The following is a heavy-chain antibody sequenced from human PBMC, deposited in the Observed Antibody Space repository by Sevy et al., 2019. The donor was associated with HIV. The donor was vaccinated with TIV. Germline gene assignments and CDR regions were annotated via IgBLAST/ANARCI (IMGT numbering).Heavy chain of an antibody. D-gene: IGHD2-2*01. Sequence: GGSLRLSCAASGFTFSSYPMSWVRQAPGKGLEWVSTISTSVGGTYYADSMKGRFTISRDNAKNTLYLQMNSLRDEDTAVYYCALYNSMRFDNWGQGTLVTVSS. CDR2: ISTSVGGT. J-gene: IGHJ4*02. CDR3: ALYNSMRFDN. CDR1: GFTFSSYP. V-gene: IGHV3-23*01.